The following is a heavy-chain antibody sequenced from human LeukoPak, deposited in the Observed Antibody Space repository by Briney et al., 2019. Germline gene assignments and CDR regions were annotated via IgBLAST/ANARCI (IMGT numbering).Heavy chain of an antibody. CDR2: ISYDGSNK. CDR3: GKSGIHLGNVAFDF. Sequence: GGSLRLSCAASGFTFSSYGMHWVRQAPGKGLEWVAVISYDGSNKYYADSVKGRFTISRDNSKNTLYLQMNSLRAEDTAVYYCGKSGIHLGNVAFDFWAKGTMVTVSS. D-gene: IGHD1-26*01. V-gene: IGHV3-30*18. J-gene: IGHJ3*01. CDR1: GFTFSSYG.